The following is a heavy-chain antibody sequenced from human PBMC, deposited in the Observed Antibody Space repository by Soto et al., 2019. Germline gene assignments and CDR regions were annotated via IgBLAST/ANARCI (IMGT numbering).Heavy chain of an antibody. CDR3: ARGRYALGV. D-gene: IGHD3-9*01. V-gene: IGHV3-48*03. Sequence: PGGSLRLSCAASGFNVGDYEMNWVRQAPGKGLEWISMITSGGTVFYYADSVRGRFAISRDDTENSLHLQMNSLRVEDTAMYYCARGRYALGVWGQGTKVTVYS. CDR1: GFNVGDYE. CDR2: ITSGGTVF. J-gene: IGHJ6*02.